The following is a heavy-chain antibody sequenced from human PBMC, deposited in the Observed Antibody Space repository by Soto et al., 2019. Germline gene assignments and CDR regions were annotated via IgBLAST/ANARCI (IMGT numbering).Heavy chain of an antibody. CDR3: AREGSRYNSNLNGMDV. CDR2: IIPIFGTA. J-gene: IGHJ6*02. CDR1: GGTFSSYA. V-gene: IGHV1-69*13. Sequence: SVKVSCKASGGTFSSYAISWVRQAPGQGLEWMGGIIPIFGTANYAQKFQGRVTITADESTSTAYMELSSLRSEDTAVYYCAREGSRYNSNLNGMDVWGQGTTVTVSS. D-gene: IGHD1-7*01.